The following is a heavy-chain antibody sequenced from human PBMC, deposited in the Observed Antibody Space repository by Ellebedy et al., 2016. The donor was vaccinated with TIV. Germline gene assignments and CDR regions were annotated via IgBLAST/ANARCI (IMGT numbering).Heavy chain of an antibody. D-gene: IGHD5-18*01. CDR2: IYSGGAT. CDR3: ARKYIYGFD. V-gene: IGHV3-66*01. J-gene: IGHJ4*02. CDR1: GFTVSSNY. Sequence: PGGSLRLSCAASGFTVSSNYMSWVRQAPGKGLEWVSVIYSGGATSYADSVKGRFTISRDNSKNTLYLQMDSLRVEDTAVYYCARKYIYGFDWGQGTLVTVSS.